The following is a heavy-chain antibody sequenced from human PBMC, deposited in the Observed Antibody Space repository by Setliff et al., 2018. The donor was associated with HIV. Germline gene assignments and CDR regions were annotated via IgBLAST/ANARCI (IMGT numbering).Heavy chain of an antibody. D-gene: IGHD1-7*01. CDR3: AGVPTGTTSAFDY. J-gene: IGHJ4*02. Sequence: GGSLRLSCAASGFTFSSYSMNWVRQAPGKGLEWVSVIYIGGSTFYTDSVKGRFTISRDNSKNTLYLHMNSLRAEDTAVYYCAGVPTGTTSAFDYWGQGTLVTVSS. V-gene: IGHV3-53*01. CDR1: GFTFSSYS. CDR2: IYIGGST.